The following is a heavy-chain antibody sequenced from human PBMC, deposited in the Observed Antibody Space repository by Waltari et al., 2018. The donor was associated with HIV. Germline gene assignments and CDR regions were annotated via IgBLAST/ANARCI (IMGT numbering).Heavy chain of an antibody. CDR2: ISAYNGNT. CDR3: ARRSCNSSSCFTYFYYFAMDV. J-gene: IGHJ6*02. Sequence: QVQLMQSGPEVKKPGASVTVSCTASGYTFNNYGISWVRQARGQGLEWMGWISAYNGNTKYAQKFQGRVTMTTDTSTRTAYMELRSLSSDDTAVYYCARRSCNSSSCFTYFYYFAMDVWGQGTTVTVSS. V-gene: IGHV1-18*04. CDR1: GYTFNNYG. D-gene: IGHD2-2*02.